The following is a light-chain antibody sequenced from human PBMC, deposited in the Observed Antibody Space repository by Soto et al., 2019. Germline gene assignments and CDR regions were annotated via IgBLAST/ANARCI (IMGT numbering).Light chain of an antibody. CDR2: DVS. CDR1: SSDVGGYNY. Sequence: QSALTQPRSVSGSPGQSVTISCTGTSSDVGGYNYVSWYQQHPGKAPKLMIYDVSKRPSGVPDRFSGSKSGNTASLTISVLQAEDEADYYCCSYAGVDYVFGTGTKVTVL. CDR3: CSYAGVDYV. J-gene: IGLJ1*01. V-gene: IGLV2-11*01.